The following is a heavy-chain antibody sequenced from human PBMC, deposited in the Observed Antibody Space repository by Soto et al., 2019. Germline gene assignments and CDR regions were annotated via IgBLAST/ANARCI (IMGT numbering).Heavy chain of an antibody. V-gene: IGHV4-61*01. J-gene: IGHJ4*02. D-gene: IGHD6-19*01. CDR3: AGGWPRYYLDY. Sequence: SETLSLTCTVSGGSVSSGSCYWGWIRQGPGKGLEWIWNIYYNGSTNNNPSLKNRVTTSVDTSKKQFSLMLSSVTAADTAVYYCAGGWPRYYLDYWGQGTLVTVSS. CDR2: IYYNGST. CDR1: GGSVSSGSCY.